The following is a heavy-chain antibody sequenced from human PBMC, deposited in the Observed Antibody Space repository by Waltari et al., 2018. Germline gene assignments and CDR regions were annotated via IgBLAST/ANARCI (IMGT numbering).Heavy chain of an antibody. Sequence: QVQLQQWGAGLLKPSETLSLTCAVYGGSFSGYYWSWIRQPPGKGLEWIGEINHSGSTNYNPSLKSRVTISVDTSKNQFSLKLSSVTAADMAVYYCATRYSSGWYDFDYWGQGTLVTVSS. V-gene: IGHV4-34*01. CDR1: GGSFSGYY. CDR2: INHSGST. J-gene: IGHJ4*02. CDR3: ATRYSSGWYDFDY. D-gene: IGHD6-19*01.